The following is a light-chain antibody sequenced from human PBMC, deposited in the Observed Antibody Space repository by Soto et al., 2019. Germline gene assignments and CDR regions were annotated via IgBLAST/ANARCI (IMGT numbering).Light chain of an antibody. Sequence: QSALTQPASVSGSPGQSITISCTGTSSDVGGYNYVSWYQQHPGKAPKLMIYEVNNRPSGTSYRFSGSKSGNTASLTISGLQAEDEADYYCSSFTRSSTGLFGGGTKVTVL. J-gene: IGLJ3*02. CDR1: SSDVGGYNY. V-gene: IGLV2-14*03. CDR3: SSFTRSSTGL. CDR2: EVN.